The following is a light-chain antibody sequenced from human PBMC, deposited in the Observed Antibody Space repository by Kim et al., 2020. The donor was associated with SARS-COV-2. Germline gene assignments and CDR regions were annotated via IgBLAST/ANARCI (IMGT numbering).Light chain of an antibody. CDR2: GAS. V-gene: IGKV3-20*01. J-gene: IGKJ1*01. Sequence: SPGERATLSCRASQSVSSSFLAWYQQKPRQPPRLLFCGASSGATSLPNWFSGSWSGAYFTLTISRLEPEDFAVYCYQQNGSSPWTFGEGTKVDIK. CDR1: QSVSSSF. CDR3: QQNGSSPWT.